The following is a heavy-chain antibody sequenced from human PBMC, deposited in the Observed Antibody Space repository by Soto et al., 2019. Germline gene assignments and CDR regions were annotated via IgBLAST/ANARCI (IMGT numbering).Heavy chain of an antibody. CDR2: IIPIFGTA. CDR1: GGTFSSYA. J-gene: IGHJ4*02. Sequence: QVQLVQSGAEVEKPGSSVKVSCKASGGTFSSYAISWVRQAPGQGLAWMGGIIPIFGTANYAQKFQGRIKITADESTSTAYMERSSLRSEDTAVYYCARRVWGSGSYTRPDYWGQGTLVTVSS. V-gene: IGHV1-69*01. CDR3: ARRVWGSGSYTRPDY. D-gene: IGHD3-10*01.